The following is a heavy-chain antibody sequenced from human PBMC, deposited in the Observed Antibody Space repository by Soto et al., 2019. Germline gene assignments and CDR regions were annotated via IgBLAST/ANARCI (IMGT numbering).Heavy chain of an antibody. V-gene: IGHV3-21*01. CDR3: ARGAYYDFWSGSTFDY. CDR1: GFTFSDHY. CDR2: ISSSSSYI. Sequence: GGSLILSCAASGFTFSDHYMDWVRQAPGKGLEWVSSISSSSSYIYYADSVKGRFTISRDNAKNSLYLQMNSLRAEDTAVYYCARGAYYDFWSGSTFDYWGQGTLVTVSS. J-gene: IGHJ4*02. D-gene: IGHD3-3*01.